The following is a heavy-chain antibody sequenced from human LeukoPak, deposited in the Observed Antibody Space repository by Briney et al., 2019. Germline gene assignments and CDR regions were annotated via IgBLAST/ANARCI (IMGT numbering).Heavy chain of an antibody. V-gene: IGHV1-69*05. CDR2: IMPLFGTA. CDR1: GGTFNNSA. Sequence: SVKVSCKTSGGTFNNSAISWVRQAPGQGLEWLGGIMPLFGTAGYAQKFQGRVTITKDESTRTVYLELTSLTSDDTAVYYCARDVHGDYGSGWFDLWGQGTLVSVSS. J-gene: IGHJ5*02. CDR3: ARDVHGDYGSGWFDL. D-gene: IGHD4-17*01.